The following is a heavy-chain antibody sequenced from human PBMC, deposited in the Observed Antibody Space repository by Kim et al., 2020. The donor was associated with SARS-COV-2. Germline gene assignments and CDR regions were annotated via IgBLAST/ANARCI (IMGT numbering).Heavy chain of an antibody. Sequence: GGSLRLSCAASGFTFSSYAMSWVRQAPGKGLEWVSAISGSGGSTYYADSVKGRFTISRDNSKNTLYLQMNSLRAEDTAVYYCAKAAYCSSTSCRVYYYYGMDVWGQGTTVTVSS. V-gene: IGHV3-23*01. CDR3: AKAAYCSSTSCRVYYYYGMDV. CDR2: ISGSGGST. D-gene: IGHD2-2*01. CDR1: GFTFSSYA. J-gene: IGHJ6*02.